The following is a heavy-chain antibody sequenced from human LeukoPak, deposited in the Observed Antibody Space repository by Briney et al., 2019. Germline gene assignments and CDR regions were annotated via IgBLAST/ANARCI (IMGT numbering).Heavy chain of an antibody. V-gene: IGHV1-18*01. Sequence: APVKVSCKASGYTFTSYGISWVRQAPGQGLEWMGWISAYNGNTNYAQKLQGRVTMTTDTSTSTAYMELRSLRSDDTAVYYCARSMTTVTHFDYWGQGTLVTVSS. CDR2: ISAYNGNT. J-gene: IGHJ4*02. CDR3: ARSMTTVTHFDY. D-gene: IGHD4-17*01. CDR1: GYTFTSYG.